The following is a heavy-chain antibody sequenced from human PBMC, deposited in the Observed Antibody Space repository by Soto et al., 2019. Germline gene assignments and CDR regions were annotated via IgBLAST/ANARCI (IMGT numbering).Heavy chain of an antibody. CDR1: GFTFSSSS. V-gene: IGHV3-48*01. Sequence: EVQLVESGGGLVQPGGSLRLSCPASGFTFSSSSMTWVRQAPGKGLEWVSYISSRRSPIYYAVSVKGRFTISRDNAKNSLYLQMDSLRADDTAVYYCARDPEGGHAFDIWGQGTMVTVSS. D-gene: IGHD1-26*01. CDR3: ARDPEGGHAFDI. J-gene: IGHJ3*02. CDR2: ISSRRSPI.